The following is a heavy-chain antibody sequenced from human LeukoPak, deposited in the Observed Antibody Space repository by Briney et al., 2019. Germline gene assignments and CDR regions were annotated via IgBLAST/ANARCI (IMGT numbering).Heavy chain of an antibody. Sequence: GGSLRLSCAASGFTFRSYGMAWVRQAPGKGLEWVAVISYDGSSKYYTDSMEGRLTISRDDSKNTLYLQMNSLRAEDTAVYYCAKDRADSIAVAGTTFDYWGQGTLVTVSS. J-gene: IGHJ4*02. CDR2: ISYDGSSK. V-gene: IGHV3-30*18. CDR3: AKDRADSIAVAGTTFDY. CDR1: GFTFRSYG. D-gene: IGHD6-19*01.